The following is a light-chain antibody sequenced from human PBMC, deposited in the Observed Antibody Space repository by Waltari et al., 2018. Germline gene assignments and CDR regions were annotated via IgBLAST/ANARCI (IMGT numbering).Light chain of an antibody. J-gene: IGLJ2*01. CDR2: GPD. CDR3: HSRETFSTRL. Sequence: SSDLTPDPSLSVALGQTVRIPCQGEGLRRYYASWYQQRPGQAPILVLYGPDNRPSGIPDRFSGSTSGNTASLTITGAQAEDEADYYCHSRETFSTRLFGGGTRLTV. CDR1: GLRRYY. V-gene: IGLV3-19*01.